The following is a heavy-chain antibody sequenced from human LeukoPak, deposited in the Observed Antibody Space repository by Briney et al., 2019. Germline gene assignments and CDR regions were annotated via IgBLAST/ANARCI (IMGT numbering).Heavy chain of an antibody. D-gene: IGHD2-21*02. J-gene: IGHJ4*02. CDR3: ARVSSVVTHNDY. V-gene: IGHV3-48*02. CDR1: GFTFDMYS. Sequence: GGSLRLSCTASGFTFDMYSMNWVRQAPGKGLEWVSYISTSGTTTYYADSVRGRFTISRDNAKNSLYLQMNSLRDEDTALYFCARVSSVVTHNDYWGRGTLAAVSS. CDR2: ISTSGTTT.